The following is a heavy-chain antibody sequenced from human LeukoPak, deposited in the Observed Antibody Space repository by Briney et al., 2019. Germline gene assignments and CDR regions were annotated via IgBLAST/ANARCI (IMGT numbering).Heavy chain of an antibody. CDR3: ARRSGSGYYFFDY. J-gene: IGHJ4*02. D-gene: IGHD3-22*01. CDR1: GGSISNYY. V-gene: IGHV4-59*08. CDR2: IYYSGNT. Sequence: KPSETLSLTCSVSGGSISNYYWTWIRQPPGKGLEWIGYIYYSGNTNYNPSLKSRVTISLDTSKNQFSLKLSSVTAADTAVYYCARRSGSGYYFFDYWGQGTLVTVSS.